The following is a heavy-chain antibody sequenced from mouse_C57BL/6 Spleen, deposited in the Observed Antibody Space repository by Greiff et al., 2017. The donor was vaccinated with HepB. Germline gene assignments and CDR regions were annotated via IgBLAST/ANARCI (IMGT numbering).Heavy chain of an antibody. CDR2: IDPSDSYT. J-gene: IGHJ2*01. CDR3: ARRGGGSHLDY. CDR1: GYTFTSYW. V-gene: IGHV1-50*01. Sequence: QVQPQQPGAELVKPGASVKLSCKASGYTFTSYWMQWVKQRPGQGLEWIGEIDPSDSYTNYNQKFKGKATLTVDTSSSTAYMQLSSLTSEDSAVYYCARRGGGSHLDYWGQGTTLTVSS. D-gene: IGHD1-1*02.